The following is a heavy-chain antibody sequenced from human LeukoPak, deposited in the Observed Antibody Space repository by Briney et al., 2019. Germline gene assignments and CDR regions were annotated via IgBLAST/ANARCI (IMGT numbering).Heavy chain of an antibody. V-gene: IGHV3-9*03. Sequence: GRSLRLSCAASGSTFDDYAMHWVRHAPGKGLEWVSGISWNSGRIGYADSVKGRFTISRDNAKNSLYLQMNSLRAEDMALYYCAKGLYGSGSYPDYWGQGTLVTVSS. CDR1: GSTFDDYA. J-gene: IGHJ4*02. D-gene: IGHD3-10*01. CDR3: AKGLYGSGSYPDY. CDR2: ISWNSGRI.